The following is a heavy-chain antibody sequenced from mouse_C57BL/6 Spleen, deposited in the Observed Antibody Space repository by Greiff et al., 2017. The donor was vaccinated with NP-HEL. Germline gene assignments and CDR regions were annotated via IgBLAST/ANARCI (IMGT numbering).Heavy chain of an antibody. V-gene: IGHV6-3*01. CDR1: GFTFSNYW. Sequence: EVKLEESGGGLVQPGGSMKLSCVASGFTFSNYWMNWVRQSPEKGLEWVAQIRLKSDNYATHYAESVKGRFTISRDDSKSSVYLQMNNLRAEDTGIYYCTYYDYDENYWGQGTTHRVSS. CDR3: TYYDYDENY. CDR2: IRLKSDNYAT. D-gene: IGHD2-4*01. J-gene: IGHJ2*01.